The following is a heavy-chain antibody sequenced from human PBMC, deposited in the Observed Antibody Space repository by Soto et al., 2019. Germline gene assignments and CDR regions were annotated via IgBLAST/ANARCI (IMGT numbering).Heavy chain of an antibody. CDR1: GHSISSRGYY. Sequence: SETLSLTCTVVGHSISSRGYYWSWIRQHPGKGLEWIGYIYYSGSTYYNPSLKSRVTISVDTSKNQFSLKLSSVTAADTAVYYCARDTYERNTFDIWGQGTMVT. D-gene: IGHD2-8*01. CDR3: ARDTYERNTFDI. CDR2: IYYSGST. J-gene: IGHJ3*02. V-gene: IGHV4-31*03.